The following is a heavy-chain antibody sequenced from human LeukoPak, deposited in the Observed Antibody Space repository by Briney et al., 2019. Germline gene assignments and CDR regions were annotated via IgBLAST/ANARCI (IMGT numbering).Heavy chain of an antibody. D-gene: IGHD6-19*01. V-gene: IGHV3-21*01. CDR2: ISSSSSYI. J-gene: IGHJ4*02. CDR3: ARVGSGWYRNFDY. Sequence: PGGSLRLSCAASGFTFSSYSMNWVRQAPGKGLEWVSSISSSSSYIYYAGSVKGRFTISRDNAKNSLYLQMNSLRAEDTAVYYCARVGSGWYRNFDYWGQGTLVTVSS. CDR1: GFTFSSYS.